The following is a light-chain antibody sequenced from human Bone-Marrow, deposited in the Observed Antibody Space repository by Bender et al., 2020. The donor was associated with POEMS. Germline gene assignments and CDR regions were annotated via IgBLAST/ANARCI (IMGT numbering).Light chain of an antibody. CDR1: SSDVGNFYL. Sequence: QSALTQPASVSGSPGQSITISCTATSSDVGNFYLVSWYQQYPGKAPKLLIYEGSKRPSGVSSRFSGSKSGNTASLTISELQAEDEADYYCSSYTRTTTVVFGGGTKLTVL. CDR3: SSYTRTTTVV. V-gene: IGLV2-14*02. J-gene: IGLJ2*01. CDR2: EGS.